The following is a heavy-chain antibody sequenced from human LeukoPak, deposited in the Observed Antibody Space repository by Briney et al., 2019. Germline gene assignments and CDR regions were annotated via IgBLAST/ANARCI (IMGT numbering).Heavy chain of an antibody. CDR2: ISGSGGST. J-gene: IGHJ4*02. CDR3: AKDRGGNYLFYLDY. D-gene: IGHD1-26*01. Sequence: GGSLRLSCAASGFTFSNYAMTWVRQAPGKGLEWVSGISGSGGSTYYADSVKGRFSISRDNSKNTLYLQMNSLRAEDTAVYYCAKDRGGNYLFYLDYWGQGTLVTVSS. CDR1: GFTFSNYA. V-gene: IGHV3-23*01.